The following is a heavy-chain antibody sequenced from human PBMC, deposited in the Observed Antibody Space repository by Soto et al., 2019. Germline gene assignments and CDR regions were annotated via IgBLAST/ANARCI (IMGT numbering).Heavy chain of an antibody. D-gene: IGHD3-22*01. V-gene: IGHV3-21*01. CDR2: ISSSSSYI. J-gene: IGHJ4*02. Sequence: GSLRLSCAASGFTFSSYSMNWVRQAPGKGLEWVSSISSSSSYIYYADSVKGRFTISRDNAKNSLYLQMNSLRAEDTAVYYCARDSHYYDSSGYSAFDYWGQGTLVTVSS. CDR1: GFTFSSYS. CDR3: ARDSHYYDSSGYSAFDY.